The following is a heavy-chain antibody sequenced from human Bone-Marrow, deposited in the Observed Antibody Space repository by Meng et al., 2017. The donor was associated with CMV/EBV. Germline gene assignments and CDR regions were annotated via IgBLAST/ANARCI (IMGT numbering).Heavy chain of an antibody. CDR3: AREGIAAAGFD. CDR2: IYSGGST. V-gene: IGHV3-66*01. CDR1: GFTFSNAW. D-gene: IGHD6-13*01. J-gene: IGHJ4*02. Sequence: VGFGGDSVKPGGARRLSCAGSGFTFSNAWMSWVRQAPGKGLEWVSVIYSGGSTYYADSVKGRFTISRDNSKNTLYLQMNSLRAEDTAVYYCAREGIAAAGFDWGQGTLVTVSS.